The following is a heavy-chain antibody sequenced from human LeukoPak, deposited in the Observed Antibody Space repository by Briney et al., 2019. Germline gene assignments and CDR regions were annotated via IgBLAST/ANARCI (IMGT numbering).Heavy chain of an antibody. CDR2: ISGSGGST. J-gene: IGHJ4*02. CDR1: GFTFSSYA. CDR3: AKDRLGSGSYYVFDY. Sequence: GGSLRLSCAASGFTFSSYAMSWVRQAPGKGLEWVSVISGSGGSTYYAASVKGRFTISRDNSKNTLCLQMNSLRAEDTALYYCAKDRLGSGSYYVFDYWGQGTLVTVSS. V-gene: IGHV3-23*01. D-gene: IGHD3-10*01.